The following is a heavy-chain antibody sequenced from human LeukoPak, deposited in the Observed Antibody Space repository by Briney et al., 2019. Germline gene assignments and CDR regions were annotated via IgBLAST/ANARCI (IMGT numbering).Heavy chain of an antibody. CDR3: VKDLTGTWSFDY. CDR1: GLTFSNHF. CDR2: IGPNGAST. V-gene: IGHV3-64D*06. Sequence: GGSLRLSCSTSGLTFSNHFMYWVRQAPGKGLEYVSSIGPNGASTLYADSVKGRFTISRDNSKNALYLQLTSLRLEDTALYYCVKDLTGTWSFDYWGQGTLVTVSS. D-gene: IGHD3-9*01. J-gene: IGHJ4*02.